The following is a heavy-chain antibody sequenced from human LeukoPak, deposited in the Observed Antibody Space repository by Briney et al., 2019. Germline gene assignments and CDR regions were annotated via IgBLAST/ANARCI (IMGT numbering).Heavy chain of an antibody. CDR1: GGTFSSYA. CDR3: ARVGCSSTSCYDYYYYYYMDV. CDR2: IIPIFGTA. D-gene: IGHD2-2*01. Sequence: GASVKVSCKASGGTFSSYAISWVRQAPGQGLEWMGGIIPIFGTANYAQKFQGRVTITADKSTSTAYMELSSLRSEDTAVYYCARVGCSSTSCYDYYYYYYMDVWGKGTTVTVSS. V-gene: IGHV1-69*06. J-gene: IGHJ6*03.